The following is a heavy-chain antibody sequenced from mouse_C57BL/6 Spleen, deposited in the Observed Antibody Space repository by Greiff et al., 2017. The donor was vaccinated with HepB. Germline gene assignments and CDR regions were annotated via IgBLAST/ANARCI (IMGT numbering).Heavy chain of an antibody. D-gene: IGHD3-1*01. J-gene: IGHJ2*01. CDR3: ASSGYSNFDY. V-gene: IGHV1-69*01. CDR2: IDPSDSYT. Sequence: QVQLQQSGAELVMPGASVKLSCKASGYTFTSYWMHWVKQRPGQGLEWIGEIDPSDSYTNYNQKFKGKSTLTVDKSSSTAYMQLSSLTTEASAVYYGASSGYSNFDYWGQGTTLTVSS. CDR1: GYTFTSYW.